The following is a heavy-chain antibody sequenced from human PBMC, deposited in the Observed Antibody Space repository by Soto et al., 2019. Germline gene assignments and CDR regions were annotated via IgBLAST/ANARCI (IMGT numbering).Heavy chain of an antibody. CDR1: GFTFSSYS. D-gene: IGHD2-21*02. Sequence: EVQLVESGGGLVKPGGSLRLSCAASGFTFSSYSMNWVRQAPGKGLEWVSSISSSSSYIYYADSVKGRFTISRDNAKNSLYLQMNSLRAEDTAVYYCARDLTAMGSDFDYWGQGTLVTVSS. J-gene: IGHJ4*02. CDR3: ARDLTAMGSDFDY. V-gene: IGHV3-21*01. CDR2: ISSSSSYI.